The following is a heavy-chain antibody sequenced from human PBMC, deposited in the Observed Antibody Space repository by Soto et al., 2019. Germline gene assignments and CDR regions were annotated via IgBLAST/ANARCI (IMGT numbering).Heavy chain of an antibody. CDR3: ARDRSHGDAFDI. D-gene: IGHD2-15*01. CDR1: GFTFSSYG. V-gene: IGHV3-33*01. Sequence: QVQLVESGGGVVQPGRSLRLSCAASGFTFSSYGMHWVRQAPGKGLEWVAVIWYDGSNKYYADSVKGRFTISRDNSTNPLYLQMNSLRAEDTAVYYCARDRSHGDAFDIWGQGTMVTVSS. J-gene: IGHJ3*02. CDR2: IWYDGSNK.